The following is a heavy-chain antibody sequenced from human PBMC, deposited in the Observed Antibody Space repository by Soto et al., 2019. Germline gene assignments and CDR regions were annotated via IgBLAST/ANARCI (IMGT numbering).Heavy chain of an antibody. Sequence: GPLRLSCAASGFTFSSYAMSWVRQAPGKGLEWVSAISGSGGSTYYADSVKGRFTISRDNSKNTLYLQMNSLRAEDTAVYYCAKALTVTPPSTARFDAFDPWGQGTLVTVSS. J-gene: IGHJ5*02. V-gene: IGHV3-23*01. CDR3: AKALTVTPPSTARFDAFDP. D-gene: IGHD4-17*01. CDR1: GFTFSSYA. CDR2: ISGSGGST.